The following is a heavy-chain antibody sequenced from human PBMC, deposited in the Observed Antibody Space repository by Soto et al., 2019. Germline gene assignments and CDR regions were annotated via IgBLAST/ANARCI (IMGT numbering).Heavy chain of an antibody. CDR3: ARGPEGAYYDSSGYSDAFDI. CDR1: GGTFSSYA. V-gene: IGHV1-69*13. CDR2: IIPIFGTA. Sequence: SVKVSCKASGGTFSSYAISWVRQAPGQGLEWMGGIIPIFGTANYAQKFQGRVTITADESTSTAYMELSSLRSEDTAVYYCARGPEGAYYDSSGYSDAFDIWGQGTMVTVSS. D-gene: IGHD3-22*01. J-gene: IGHJ3*02.